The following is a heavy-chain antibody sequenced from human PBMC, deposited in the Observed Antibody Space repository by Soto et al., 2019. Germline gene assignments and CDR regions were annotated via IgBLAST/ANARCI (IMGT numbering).Heavy chain of an antibody. Sequence: GGSLRLSCAAPGFTFSKVWMSWVRQAPGKGLEWVGRIKTKTDGGTTDYGAPVNGRFTISRDDSKNALYLQMDSLKTEDTAVYYCTTVDDLRSGYYNYYYYDMDVWGQGTTVTVSS. V-gene: IGHV3-15*01. J-gene: IGHJ6*02. D-gene: IGHD3-3*01. CDR2: IKTKTDGGTT. CDR1: GFTFSKVW. CDR3: TTVDDLRSGYYNYYYYDMDV.